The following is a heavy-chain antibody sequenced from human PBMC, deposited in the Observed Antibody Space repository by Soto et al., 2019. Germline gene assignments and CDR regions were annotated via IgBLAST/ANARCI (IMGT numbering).Heavy chain of an antibody. V-gene: IGHV3-48*01. J-gene: IGHJ3*02. D-gene: IGHD3-9*01. CDR3: ARDTPGITMFWVSDAFDI. Sequence: PGGSLRLSCAASGFTFSSYSMNWVRQAPGKGLEWVSYISSSSSTIYYADSVKGRFTISRDNAKNSLYLQMNSLRAEDTAVYYCARDTPGITMFWVSDAFDIWGQGTMVTVSS. CDR1: GFTFSSYS. CDR2: ISSSSSTI.